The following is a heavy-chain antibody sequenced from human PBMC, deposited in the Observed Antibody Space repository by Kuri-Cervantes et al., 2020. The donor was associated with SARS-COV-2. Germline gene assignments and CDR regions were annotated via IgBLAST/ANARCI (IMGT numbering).Heavy chain of an antibody. CDR1: GYTFTSYD. CDR2: INPSGGST. V-gene: IGHV1-46*01. Sequence: ASVKVSCKASGYTFTSYDINWVRQATGQGLEWMGIINPSGGSTSYAQKFQGRVTMTRDTSTSTVYMELSSLRSEDTAVYYCARESAYYDFWSGYHYWGQGTLVTVSS. J-gene: IGHJ4*02. CDR3: ARESAYYDFWSGYHY. D-gene: IGHD3-3*01.